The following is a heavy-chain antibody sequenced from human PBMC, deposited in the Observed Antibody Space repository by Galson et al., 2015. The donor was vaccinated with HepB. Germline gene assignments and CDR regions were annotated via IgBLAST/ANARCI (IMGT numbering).Heavy chain of an antibody. CDR2: INPNSGGT. CDR3: ARGGSISTSIPDAFDI. V-gene: IGHV1-2*04. CDR1: GYTFTGHY. D-gene: IGHD2-2*01. Sequence: SVKVSCKASGYTFTGHYMHWVRQAPGQGLEWMGWINPNSGGTNYAQKFQGWVTMTRDTSISTAYMELSRLRSDDTAVYYCARGGSISTSIPDAFDIWGQGTMVTVSS. J-gene: IGHJ3*02.